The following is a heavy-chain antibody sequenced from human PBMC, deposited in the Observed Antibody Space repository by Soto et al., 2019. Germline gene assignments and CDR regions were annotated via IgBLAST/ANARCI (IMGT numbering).Heavy chain of an antibody. Sequence: PGGSLRLSCAASGITFSSYWMTWVRQAPGKGLEWVANIKQDGSEKYYVDSVKGRFTTSRDNAKSSLFLQMNSLRAEDTAVYYCARDPRTITVGDPNNWGRGTLVTVSS. D-gene: IGHD1-20*01. CDR1: GITFSSYW. V-gene: IGHV3-7*01. CDR2: IKQDGSEK. CDR3: ARDPRTITVGDPNN. J-gene: IGHJ4*02.